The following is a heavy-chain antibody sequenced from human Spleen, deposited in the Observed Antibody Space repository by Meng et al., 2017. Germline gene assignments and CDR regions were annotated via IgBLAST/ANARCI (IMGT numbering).Heavy chain of an antibody. CDR2: IGHSGIT. D-gene: IGHD6-19*01. J-gene: IGHJ5*02. CDR3: VRSSGWVRTGFDP. CDR1: GGSISTNGYY. Sequence: QPQLQESGPGLVNPSEALSLTCSVSGGSISTNGYYWGWIRQPPGNGLEWIGSIGHSGITYYTPSLKSRVTVSIDTSKSQFSLKLTSVTAADTAVYYCVRSSGWVRTGFDPWGQGTLVTVSS. V-gene: IGHV4-39*01.